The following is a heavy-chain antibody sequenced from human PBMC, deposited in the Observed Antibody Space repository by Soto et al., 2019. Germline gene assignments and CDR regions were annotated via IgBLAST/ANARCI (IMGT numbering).Heavy chain of an antibody. CDR2: IYSGGST. CDR3: ARRRRIQLWHRSTGGMAV. CDR1: GFTVSSNY. J-gene: IGHJ6*02. D-gene: IGHD5-18*01. V-gene: IGHV3-53*01. Sequence: GGSLRLSCAASGFTVSSNYMSWVRQAPGKGLEWVSVIYSGGSTYYADSVKGRFTISRDNSKNTLYLQMNSLRAEDTAVYYCARRRRIQLWHRSTGGMAVWGRGTTVTVSS.